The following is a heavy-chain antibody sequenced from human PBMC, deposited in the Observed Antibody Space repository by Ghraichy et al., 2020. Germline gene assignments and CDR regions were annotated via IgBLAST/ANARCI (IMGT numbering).Heavy chain of an antibody. J-gene: IGHJ3*02. CDR3: AKGSASSSYAFDI. CDR2: ISGSGGST. Sequence: GGSLRLSCAASGFTFSSYAMSWVRQAPGKGLEWVSAISGSGGSTYYADSVKGRFTISRDNSKNKLYLQMNTLRAEDTAVYYCAKGSASSSYAFDIWGQGTMVSVSS. V-gene: IGHV3-23*01. CDR1: GFTFSSYA. D-gene: IGHD6-6*01.